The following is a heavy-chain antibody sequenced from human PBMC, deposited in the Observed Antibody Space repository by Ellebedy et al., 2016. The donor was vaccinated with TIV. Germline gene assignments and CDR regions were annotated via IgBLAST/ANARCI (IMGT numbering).Heavy chain of an antibody. D-gene: IGHD5-24*01. CDR3: ARGGDGYHYWYFDL. CDR1: GYTSTSYD. Sequence: ASVKVSCKASGYTSTSYDINWVRQATGQGLEWMGWMNPNSGNTGYAQKFQGRVTMTRNTSISTAYMELSSLRSEDTAVYYCARGGDGYHYWYFDLWGRGTLVTVSS. CDR2: MNPNSGNT. V-gene: IGHV1-8*01. J-gene: IGHJ2*01.